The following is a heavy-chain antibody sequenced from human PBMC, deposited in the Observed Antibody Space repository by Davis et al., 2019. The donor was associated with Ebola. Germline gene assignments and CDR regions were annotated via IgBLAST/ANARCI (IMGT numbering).Heavy chain of an antibody. CDR3: AREGSGWYRRLDY. V-gene: IGHV4-34*01. CDR2: INHSGST. D-gene: IGHD6-19*01. J-gene: IGHJ4*02. CDR1: GGSISSYY. Sequence: SETLSLTCTVSGGSISSYYWSWIRQPPGKGLEWIGEINHSGSTAYNPSLESRVTISADTSKNQFSLKLRSVTAADTAVYYCAREGSGWYRRLDYWGQGTLVTVSS.